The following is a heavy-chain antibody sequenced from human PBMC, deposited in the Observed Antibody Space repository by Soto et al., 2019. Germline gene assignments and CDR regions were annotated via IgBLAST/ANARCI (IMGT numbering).Heavy chain of an antibody. CDR1: GGSISSYY. D-gene: IGHD4-17*01. CDR3: ARVLAYGDYYYYGMDV. Sequence: QVQLQESGPGLVKPSETLSLTCTVSGGSISSYYWSWIRQPPGKGLEWIGYIYYSGSTNYNPSLRGRVTLSVDTSKTQFSLKLSSVTAADTAVYYCARVLAYGDYYYYGMDVWGQGTTVTVSS. V-gene: IGHV4-59*01. J-gene: IGHJ6*02. CDR2: IYYSGST.